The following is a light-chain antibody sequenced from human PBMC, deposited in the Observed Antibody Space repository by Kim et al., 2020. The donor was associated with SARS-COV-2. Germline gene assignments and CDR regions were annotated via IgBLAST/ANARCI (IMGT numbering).Light chain of an antibody. J-gene: IGLJ1*01. CDR2: GNS. V-gene: IGLV1-40*01. CDR1: SSNIGAGYD. Sequence: QRVTISCTGSSSNIGAGYDVHWYQQLPGTAPKLLIYGNSNRPSGVPDRFSGSKSGTSASLAITGLQAEDVADYYCQSYDSSLSGYVFGTGTKVTVL. CDR3: QSYDSSLSGYV.